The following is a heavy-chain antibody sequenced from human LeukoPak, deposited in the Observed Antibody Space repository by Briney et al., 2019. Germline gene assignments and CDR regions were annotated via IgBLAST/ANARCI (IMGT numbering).Heavy chain of an antibody. CDR1: GFIFSNFW. V-gene: IGHV3-23*01. Sequence: PGGSLRLSCEASGFIFSNFWMSWVRQAPGRGLEWVSSIVAGGDTTYYADSVKGRFTISRDNSKDTLSLQMNSLRAEDTAVYYCAKDIAQGYTFGSIEQDYWGQGTLVTVSS. CDR2: IVAGGDTT. D-gene: IGHD5-18*01. J-gene: IGHJ4*02. CDR3: AKDIAQGYTFGSIEQDY.